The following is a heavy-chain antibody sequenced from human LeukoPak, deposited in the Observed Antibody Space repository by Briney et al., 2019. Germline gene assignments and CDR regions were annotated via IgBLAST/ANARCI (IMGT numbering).Heavy chain of an antibody. V-gene: IGHV4-39*01. J-gene: IGHJ4*02. Sequence: SETLSLTCTVSGGSISSSSYYWGWIRQPPGKGLEWIGRIYYSGSTYYDPSLKRRVTISVDTSKNKFSLKLSSVTAPGTAVDFCARHIYTSVAGDYWGQGTLVTVSS. CDR1: GGSISSSSYY. CDR3: ARHIYTSVAGDY. D-gene: IGHD6-19*01. CDR2: IYYSGST.